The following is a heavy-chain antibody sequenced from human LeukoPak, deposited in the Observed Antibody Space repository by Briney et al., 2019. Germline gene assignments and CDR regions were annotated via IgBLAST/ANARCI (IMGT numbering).Heavy chain of an antibody. CDR1: GFTFSDYY. D-gene: IGHD3-9*01. Sequence: GGSLRLSCAASGFTFSDYYMSWIRRAPGKGLEWVSYISSSGSTIYYADSVKGRFTISRDNAKNSLYLQMNSLRAEDTAVYYCARDLPTYYDILTGYYGLDYFDYWGQGTLVTVSS. CDR2: ISSSGSTI. J-gene: IGHJ4*02. CDR3: ARDLPTYYDILTGYYGLDYFDY. V-gene: IGHV3-11*04.